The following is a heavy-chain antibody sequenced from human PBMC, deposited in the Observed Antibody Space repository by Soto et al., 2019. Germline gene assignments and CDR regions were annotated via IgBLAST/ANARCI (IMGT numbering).Heavy chain of an antibody. D-gene: IGHD3-9*01. Sequence: PSETLSLTCVPSGGSFTTYYSNWIRHSPGKGLEWIGTLNHSGTKNFSPSLKSRATMSLDTSNNQFSLKLTSVTAADTAVYYCARGGSNDWQVAFDIWGQGTMVTGSS. CDR1: GGSFTTYY. CDR2: LNHSGTK. CDR3: ARGGSNDWQVAFDI. V-gene: IGHV4-34*01. J-gene: IGHJ3*02.